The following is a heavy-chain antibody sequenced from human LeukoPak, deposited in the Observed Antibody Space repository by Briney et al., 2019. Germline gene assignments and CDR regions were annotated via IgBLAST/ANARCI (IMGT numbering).Heavy chain of an antibody. CDR2: IFHTGHT. CDR1: GGSISSGDFP. J-gene: IGHJ4*02. D-gene: IGHD3-10*01. CDR3: ARGFYGAGSHFDY. Sequence: PSETLSLTCAVSGGSISSGDFPWSWIRQPPGKGLEWNGYIFHTGHTSYNPSLKSRVTISVDMSKNQLSLRLTSVTAADTAVYYCARGFYGAGSHFDYWGQGTLVTVSS. V-gene: IGHV4-30-2*01.